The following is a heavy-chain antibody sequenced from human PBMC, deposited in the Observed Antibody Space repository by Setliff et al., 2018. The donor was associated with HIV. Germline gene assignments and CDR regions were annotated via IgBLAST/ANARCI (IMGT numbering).Heavy chain of an antibody. J-gene: IGHJ5*02. CDR2: IYHSGTT. D-gene: IGHD3-3*01. CDR3: ARQFEISGVVIGNWFDP. V-gene: IGHV4-38-2*01. CDR1: GFSINSAYY. Sequence: PSETLSLTCAVSGFSINSAYYWAWIRQPPGKGLEWIGSIYHSGTTYYNPSLKSRVTISVDTSKNQFSLKLSSVTAADTAVYYCARQFEISGVVIGNWFDPWGQGSLVTVSS.